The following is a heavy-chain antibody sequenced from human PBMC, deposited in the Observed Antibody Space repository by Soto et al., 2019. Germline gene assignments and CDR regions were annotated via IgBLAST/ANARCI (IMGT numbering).Heavy chain of an antibody. V-gene: IGHV1-24*01. Sequence: ASVKVSCKVSGYTLTELSMHWVRQAPGKGLEWMGGFDPEDGETIYAQKFQGRVTMTEDTSTDTAYMELSSLRSEDTAVYYCATTPFGPAAIYVYLDYWGQGTLVTVSS. D-gene: IGHD2-2*01. CDR2: FDPEDGET. CDR1: GYTLTELS. J-gene: IGHJ4*02. CDR3: ATTPFGPAAIYVYLDY.